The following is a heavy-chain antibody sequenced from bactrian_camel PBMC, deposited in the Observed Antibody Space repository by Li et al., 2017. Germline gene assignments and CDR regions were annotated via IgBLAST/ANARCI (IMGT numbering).Heavy chain of an antibody. J-gene: IGHJ4*01. CDR3: AQDMPLHPC. V-gene: IGHV3S1*01. Sequence: HVQLVESGGGSVQAGGSLRLSCAAGKSIYDNFCMGWFRQAPGKGLEFVSAINSGGGSAYYADSVKGRFTISRDNAKNTLYLQLNSLKTEDTAMYYCAQDMPLHPCWGQGTQVTVSS. CDR2: INSGGGSA. CDR1: KSIYDNFC.